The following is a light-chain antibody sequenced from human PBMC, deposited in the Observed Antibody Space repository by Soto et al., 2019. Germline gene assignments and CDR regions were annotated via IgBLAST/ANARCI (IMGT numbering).Light chain of an antibody. CDR1: SSDVGGYNF. CDR2: DVS. CDR3: SSYTTTTSLVV. V-gene: IGLV2-14*03. J-gene: IGLJ2*01. Sequence: QSALTQPASVSGSPGQSITISCSGTSSDVGGYNFVSWYQVHPGKAPRLILYDVSSRPSGVSYRFSGSKSANTASLNISRLQAGDEADYYCSSYTTTTSLVVFGGGTKVTGL.